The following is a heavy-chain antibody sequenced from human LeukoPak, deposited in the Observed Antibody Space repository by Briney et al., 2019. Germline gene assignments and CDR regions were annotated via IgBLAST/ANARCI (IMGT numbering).Heavy chain of an antibody. J-gene: IGHJ4*02. Sequence: SETLSPTCTVSGGSISSGDYYWSWIRQPPGKGLEWIGYIYYSGSTYYNPSLKSRVTISVDTSKNQFSLKLSSVTAADTAVYYCARTTVVTLVDYWGQGTLVTVSS. CDR2: IYYSGST. CDR1: GGSISSGDYY. V-gene: IGHV4-30-4*01. D-gene: IGHD4-23*01. CDR3: ARTTVVTLVDY.